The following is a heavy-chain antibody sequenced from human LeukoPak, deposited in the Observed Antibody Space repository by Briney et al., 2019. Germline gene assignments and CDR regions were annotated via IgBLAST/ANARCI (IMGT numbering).Heavy chain of an antibody. CDR3: ARVSRGSGSYYNIHRFDY. V-gene: IGHV1-18*01. Sequence: ASVKVSCKASGYTFTSYGISWVRQAPGQGLEWMGWISAYNGNTNYAQKLQGRVTMTTDTSTSTAYMELRSLRSDDTAVYYCARVSRGSGSYYNIHRFDYWGQGTLVTVSS. CDR1: GYTFTSYG. D-gene: IGHD3-10*01. CDR2: ISAYNGNT. J-gene: IGHJ4*02.